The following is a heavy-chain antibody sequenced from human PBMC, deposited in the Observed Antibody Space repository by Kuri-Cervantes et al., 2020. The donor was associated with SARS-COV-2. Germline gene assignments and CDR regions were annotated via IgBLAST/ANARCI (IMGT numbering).Heavy chain of an antibody. CDR2: ISSSGSTI. V-gene: IGHV3-48*03. Sequence: GGSLRLSCAASGFTFSSYEMNWVRQAPGKGLEWVSYISSSGSTIYYADSVKGRFTISRDNAKNSLYLQMNSLSAEDTAVYFCARVETSHYSSYYMDVWGKGTTVTVSS. CDR1: GFTFSSYE. J-gene: IGHJ6*03. CDR3: ARVETSHYSSYYMDV.